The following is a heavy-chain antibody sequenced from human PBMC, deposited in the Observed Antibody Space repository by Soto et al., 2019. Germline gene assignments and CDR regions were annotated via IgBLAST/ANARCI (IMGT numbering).Heavy chain of an antibody. V-gene: IGHV3-23*01. J-gene: IGHJ1*01. CDR3: AKLTVVAATASAYFQH. CDR2: ISGSGGST. D-gene: IGHD2-15*01. Sequence: GGSLRLSCAASGFTFSSYAMSWVRQAPGKGLEWVSAISGSGGSTYYADSVKGRFTISRDNSKNTLYLQMNSLRAEDTAVYYCAKLTVVAATASAYFQHWGQGTLVTVSS. CDR1: GFTFSSYA.